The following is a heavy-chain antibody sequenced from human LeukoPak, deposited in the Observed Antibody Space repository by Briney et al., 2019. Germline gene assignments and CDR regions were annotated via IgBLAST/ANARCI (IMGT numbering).Heavy chain of an antibody. D-gene: IGHD1-26*01. V-gene: IGHV1-46*01. CDR3: ARGRSSGSYYRVNFDY. CDR1: GYTFTSYY. Sequence: GASVKVSCKASGYTFTSYYMHWVRQAPGQGLEWIGIINPSGGSTSYAQKFQGRVTMTRDTSTSTVYMELSSLRSEDTAVYYCARGRSSGSYYRVNFDYWGQGTLVTVSS. CDR2: INPSGGST. J-gene: IGHJ4*02.